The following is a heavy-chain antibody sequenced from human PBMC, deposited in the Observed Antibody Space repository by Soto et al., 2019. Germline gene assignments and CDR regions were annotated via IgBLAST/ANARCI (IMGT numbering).Heavy chain of an antibody. V-gene: IGHV2-5*02. CDR3: AHRGARASFDF. J-gene: IGHJ4*02. Sequence: QITLKESGPPLVKPTQTLTLTCTFSGFSLSTSGVGVGWIRQPPGKALEWLALIYWDDDKRYSPSLKTRLTITKDTSKNQVVLTVTNMEPVDTATYYCAHRGARASFDFWGQGTLVTVSS. CDR2: IYWDDDK. CDR1: GFSLSTSGVG.